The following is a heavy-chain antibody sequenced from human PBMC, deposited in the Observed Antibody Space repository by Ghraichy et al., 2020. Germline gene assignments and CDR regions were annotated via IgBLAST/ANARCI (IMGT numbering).Heavy chain of an antibody. CDR3: AHRHGDGAVRRVLNWFDP. CDR1: GFSLSTSGVG. Sequence: SGPTLVKPTQTLTLTCTFSGFSLSTSGVGVACIRQPPGKALEWLALIYWDDHKRYNSSLKTRLTITKDTSENQVVLTMTNMDPVDTSTYYSAHRHGDGAVRRVLNWFDPWGQGTLVTVSS. J-gene: IGHJ5*02. CDR2: IYWDDHK. V-gene: IGHV2-5*02. D-gene: IGHD3-10*01.